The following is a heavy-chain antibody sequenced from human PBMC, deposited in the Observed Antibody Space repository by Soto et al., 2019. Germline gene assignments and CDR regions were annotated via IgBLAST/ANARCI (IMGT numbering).Heavy chain of an antibody. CDR1: GFTFDDYA. Sequence: DVQLVESGGGLVQPGRSLRLSCAASGFTFDDYAMHWVRQAPGKGLEWVSGISWNSGSIGYADSVKGRFTISRDNAKNPLYLQMNSPRAEDTALYYCANDNVDGDSPTYFDYWGQGTLVTVSS. CDR2: ISWNSGSI. CDR3: ANDNVDGDSPTYFDY. V-gene: IGHV3-9*01. J-gene: IGHJ4*02. D-gene: IGHD4-17*01.